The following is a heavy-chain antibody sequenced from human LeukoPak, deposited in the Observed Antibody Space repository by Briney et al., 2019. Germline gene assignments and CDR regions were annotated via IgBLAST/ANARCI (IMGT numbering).Heavy chain of an antibody. Sequence: GGSLRLSCAASGFSFSSYSMNWVRQAPGKGLEWVSHISIDSDTIYYTDSVRGRFTISRDNARSSLYLQMNSLRAEDTAVYYCARGTYYDSSGYSGVRLFDYWGQGTLLTVSS. CDR1: GFSFSSYS. D-gene: IGHD3-22*01. V-gene: IGHV3-48*01. CDR2: ISIDSDTI. J-gene: IGHJ4*02. CDR3: ARGTYYDSSGYSGVRLFDY.